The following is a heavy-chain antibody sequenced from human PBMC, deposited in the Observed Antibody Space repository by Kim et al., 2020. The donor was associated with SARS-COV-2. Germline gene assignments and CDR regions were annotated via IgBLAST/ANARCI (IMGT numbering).Heavy chain of an antibody. CDR1: GFTVSSNY. CDR2: IYSGGST. CDR3: ARDLIYDILTGPRVYGMDV. Sequence: GGSLRLSCAASGFTVSSNYMSWVRQAPGKGLEWVSVIYSGGSTYYADSVKGRFTISRDNSKNTLYLQMNSLRAEDTAVYYCARDLIYDILTGPRVYGMDVWGQGTTVTVSS. V-gene: IGHV3-66*01. J-gene: IGHJ6*02. D-gene: IGHD3-9*01.